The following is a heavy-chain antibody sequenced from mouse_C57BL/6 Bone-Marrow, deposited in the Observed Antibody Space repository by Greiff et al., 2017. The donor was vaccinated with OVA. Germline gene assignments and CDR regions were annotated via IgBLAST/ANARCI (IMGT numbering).Heavy chain of an antibody. CDR1: GFTFSDYY. Sequence: EVQLVESGGGLVQPGGSLKLSCAASGFTFSDYYMYWVRQTPETRLEWVAYISNGGGSTYYPDTVKGRFTISRDNAKNTLYLQMSRLKSEDTAMYYCARSAPRFAYWGQGTLVTVSA. CDR2: ISNGGGST. CDR3: ARSAPRFAY. V-gene: IGHV5-12*01. J-gene: IGHJ3*01.